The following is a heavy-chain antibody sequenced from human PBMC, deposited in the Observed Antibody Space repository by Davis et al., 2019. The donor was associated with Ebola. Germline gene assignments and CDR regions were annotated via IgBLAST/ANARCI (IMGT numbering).Heavy chain of an antibody. D-gene: IGHD6-13*01. CDR3: ATELVTSAFDI. V-gene: IGHV3-66*01. Sequence: GESLKISCAASGFTVSSNYMSWVRQAPGKGLEWVSLIYSGGSTYYADSVKARFTISRDNSKNTVFLQLNSVRAEDTAVYYCATELVTSAFDIWGQGTMVTVSS. CDR2: IYSGGST. CDR1: GFTVSSNY. J-gene: IGHJ3*02.